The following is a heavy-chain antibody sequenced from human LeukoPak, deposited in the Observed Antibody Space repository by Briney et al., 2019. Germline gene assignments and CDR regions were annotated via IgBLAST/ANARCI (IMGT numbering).Heavy chain of an antibody. CDR1: GGSISTYY. CDR2: ISYSGNT. CDR3: ARRAYCGDDCFPFDY. V-gene: IGHV4-59*01. D-gene: IGHD2-21*02. Sequence: SETLSLTCTVTGGSISTYYWSWIRQPPGKGLEWMGYISYSGNTNYNPSLKSRVTISIDTSNNQVSLNLSSVTAADTAAYYCARRAYCGDDCFPFDYWGQGTLVTVSS. J-gene: IGHJ4*02.